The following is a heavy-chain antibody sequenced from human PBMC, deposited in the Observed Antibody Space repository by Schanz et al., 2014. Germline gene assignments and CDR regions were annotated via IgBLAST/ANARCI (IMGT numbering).Heavy chain of an antibody. V-gene: IGHV3-48*01. Sequence: VQLVESGGGVVQPGRSLRLSCAASGFTFSSYGMHWVRQAPGKGLEWVSYISGSSRTIYYADSMKGRFTVSRDNAENALYLQMNSLRAEDTAVYYCLAPDYGMDVWGQGTTVTVSS. CDR3: LAPDYGMDV. J-gene: IGHJ6*02. CDR1: GFTFSSYG. CDR2: ISGSSRTI.